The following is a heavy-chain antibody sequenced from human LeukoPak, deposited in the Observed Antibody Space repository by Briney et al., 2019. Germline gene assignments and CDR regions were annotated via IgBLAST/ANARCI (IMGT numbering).Heavy chain of an antibody. J-gene: IGHJ4*02. CDR1: GGSISTTSYY. V-gene: IGHV4-39*01. Sequence: PSETLSLTXTVSGGSISTTSYYWAWIRQPPGKGLEWIGSIYYSGSTHYNPSLKSRVTISVDTSKNQFSLKLSSVTAADTAVYYCARQYYYDSVLEYFAYWGQGTLVTVSS. CDR3: ARQYYYDSVLEYFAY. D-gene: IGHD3-22*01. CDR2: IYYSGST.